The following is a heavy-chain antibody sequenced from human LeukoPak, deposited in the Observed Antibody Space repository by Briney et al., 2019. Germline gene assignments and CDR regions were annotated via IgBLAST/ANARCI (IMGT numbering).Heavy chain of an antibody. CDR3: AREAAYYGMDV. V-gene: IGHV3-48*01. CDR2: ISSSSSTI. D-gene: IGHD6-25*01. J-gene: IGHJ6*02. CDR1: GFTFSSYS. Sequence: GGSLRLSCAASGFTFSSYSMNWVRQAPGKGLGWVSYISSSSSTIYYADSVKGRFTISRDNAKNSLYLQMNSLRAEDTAVYYCAREAAYYGMDVWGQGTTVTVSS.